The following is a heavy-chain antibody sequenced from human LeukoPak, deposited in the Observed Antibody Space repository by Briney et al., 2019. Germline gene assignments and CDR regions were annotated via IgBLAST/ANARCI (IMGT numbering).Heavy chain of an antibody. D-gene: IGHD1-14*01. J-gene: IGHJ6*02. V-gene: IGHV3-48*03. CDR2: ISSSGSTI. Sequence: GGSLRLSCAASGFTFSSYEMNWVRRAPGKGLEWVSYISSSGSTIYYADSVKGRFTISRDNAKNSLYLQMNSLRAEDTAVYYCARLPGTRSDYYYGMDVWGQGTTVTVSS. CDR3: ARLPGTRSDYYYGMDV. CDR1: GFTFSSYE.